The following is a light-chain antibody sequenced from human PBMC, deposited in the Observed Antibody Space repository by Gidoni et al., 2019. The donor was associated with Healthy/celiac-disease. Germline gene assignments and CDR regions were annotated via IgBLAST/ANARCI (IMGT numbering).Light chain of an antibody. J-gene: IGKJ1*01. V-gene: IGKV3-15*01. CDR3: QQYNNWPRT. CDR2: GSS. CDR1: QSVSST. Sequence: EIVMTQSPATLSVSPGERATLSCRASQSVSSTLAWYQQKPGQAPRLLIYGSSTRATGIPARFSSSWSGTEFTLTISSLQSEDFAVYYCQQYNNWPRTFGQGTKVEIK.